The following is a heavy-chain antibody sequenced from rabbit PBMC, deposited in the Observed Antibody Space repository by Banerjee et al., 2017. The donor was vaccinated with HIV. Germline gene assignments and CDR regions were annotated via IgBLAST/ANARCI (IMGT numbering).Heavy chain of an antibody. CDR1: GFSFSNKYV. CDR3: ARDVAGREDFNL. V-gene: IGHV1S45*01. J-gene: IGHJ4*01. Sequence: QEQLEESGGDLVKPEGSLTLTCTASGFSFSNKYVMCWVRQAPGKGLEWIACINTSTGNTVYASWAKGRFTISKASSTTVTLQMTSLTAADTATYFCARDVAGREDFNLWGQGTLVTVS. CDR2: INTSTGNT. D-gene: IGHD4-2*01.